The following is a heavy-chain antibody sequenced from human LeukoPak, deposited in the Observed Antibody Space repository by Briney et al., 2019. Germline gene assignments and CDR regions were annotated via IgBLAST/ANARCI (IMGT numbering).Heavy chain of an antibody. CDR3: ARSVDYFDY. CDR1: GLIFSSHG. CDR2: IRYDGGNK. V-gene: IGHV3-30*02. D-gene: IGHD4-23*01. J-gene: IGHJ4*02. Sequence: GGSLRLSCAASGLIFSSHGMHWVRQAPGKGLEWVAFIRYDGGNKYYADSVKGRFTISRDNAKNSLYLQMNSLRAEDTAVYYCARSVDYFDYWGQGTLVTVSS.